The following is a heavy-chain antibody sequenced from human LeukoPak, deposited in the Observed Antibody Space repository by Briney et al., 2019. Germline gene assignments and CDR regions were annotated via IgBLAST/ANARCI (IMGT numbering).Heavy chain of an antibody. Sequence: SETLSLTCTVSGGSISSYYSSWIRQPPGKGLEWIGYFSYSGSTNYNPSLKSRVTISVDTSKNQFSLKLSSVTAADTAVYYCARAGYSYGPDYWGQGTLVTVSS. J-gene: IGHJ4*02. V-gene: IGHV4-59*01. CDR3: ARAGYSYGPDY. CDR1: GGSISSYY. D-gene: IGHD5-18*01. CDR2: FSYSGST.